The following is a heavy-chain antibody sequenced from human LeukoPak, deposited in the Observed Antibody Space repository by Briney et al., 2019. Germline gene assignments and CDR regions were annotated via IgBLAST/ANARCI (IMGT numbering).Heavy chain of an antibody. V-gene: IGHV3-21*01. CDR1: GFTFDDYA. J-gene: IGHJ4*02. D-gene: IGHD3-3*01. CDR3: ASQRYDFLFDY. Sequence: PGGSLRLSCAASGFTFDDYAMHWVRQAPGKGLEWVSSISSSSSYIYYADSVKGRFTISRDNAKNSLYLQMNSLRAEDTAVYYCASQRYDFLFDYWGQGTLVTVSS. CDR2: ISSSSSYI.